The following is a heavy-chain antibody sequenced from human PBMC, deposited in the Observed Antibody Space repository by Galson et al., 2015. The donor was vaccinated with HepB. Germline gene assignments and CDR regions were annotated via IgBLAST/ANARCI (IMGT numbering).Heavy chain of an antibody. J-gene: IGHJ3*02. Sequence: CAISGDSVSINYLAWDWIRQSPSRGLEWLGRTYYRSQWYSDYAVSVKSRITITPDTSKNQFSLQLNSVTPEDTAVYFCARVDHSGTDRITGPFDIWGQGTVVTVSS. CDR2: TYYRSQWYS. CDR1: GDSVSINYLA. CDR3: ARVDHSGTDRITGPFDI. V-gene: IGHV6-1*01. D-gene: IGHD1-26*01.